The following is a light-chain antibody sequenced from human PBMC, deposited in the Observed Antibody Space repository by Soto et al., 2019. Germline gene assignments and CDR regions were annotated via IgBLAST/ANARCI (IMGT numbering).Light chain of an antibody. CDR2: DAS. CDR3: QQYNSYSWT. V-gene: IGKV1-5*01. CDR1: QSISTW. Sequence: DIQMTQSPSTLSASVGDRVTITCRASQSISTWLAWYQQKPGKAPKVLIYDASRLESGVPSRFSGSGSGTDFTLTISSLQPADFATYYCQQYNSYSWTFGQGTQVDIK. J-gene: IGKJ1*01.